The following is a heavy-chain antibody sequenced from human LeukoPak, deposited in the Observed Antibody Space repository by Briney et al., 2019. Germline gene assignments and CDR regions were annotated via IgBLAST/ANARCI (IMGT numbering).Heavy chain of an antibody. J-gene: IGHJ5*02. CDR1: GYSLSSGYH. CDR2: FSYSGST. CDR3: ARGYCSSTSCYFGRYWFDP. D-gene: IGHD2-2*01. Sequence: SETLSLTCAVSGYSLSSGYHWGWIRQRPGKGLEWIGSFSYSGSTYSNPSLKSRVTISVDTSKNQFSLKLSSVTAADTAAYYCARGYCSSTSCYFGRYWFDPWGQGTLVTVSS. V-gene: IGHV4-38-2*01.